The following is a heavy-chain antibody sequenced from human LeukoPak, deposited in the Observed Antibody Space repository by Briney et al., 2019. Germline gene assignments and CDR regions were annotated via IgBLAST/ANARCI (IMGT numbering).Heavy chain of an antibody. D-gene: IGHD4-17*01. J-gene: IGHJ5*02. CDR2: ISGSGGST. CDR1: GFTFSSYG. V-gene: IGHV3-23*01. Sequence: GGSLRLSCAASGFTFSSYGMHWVRQAPGKGLEWVSAISGSGGSTYYADSVKGRFTISRDNSKNTPYLQMNSLRAEDTAVYYCAKDRATVPRGNWFDPWGQGTLVTVSS. CDR3: AKDRATVPRGNWFDP.